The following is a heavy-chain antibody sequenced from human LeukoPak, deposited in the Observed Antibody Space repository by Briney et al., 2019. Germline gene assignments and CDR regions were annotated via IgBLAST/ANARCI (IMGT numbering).Heavy chain of an antibody. CDR2: IKHDGSET. D-gene: IGHD2-15*01. V-gene: IGHV3-7*01. Sequence: GVSLRLSCAASGFTCGGYAMSWVRQAPGKGLEWVANIKHDGSETWYVDSVEGRFTVSKDNAENSMYLQMNSLRAEDTAVYYCGRVISGAIDYWGQGTLVTVSS. CDR3: GRVISGAIDY. J-gene: IGHJ4*02. CDR1: GFTCGGYA.